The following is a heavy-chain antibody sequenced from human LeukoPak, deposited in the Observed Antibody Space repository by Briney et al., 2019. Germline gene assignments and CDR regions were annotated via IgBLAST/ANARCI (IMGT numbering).Heavy chain of an antibody. CDR1: GFTFSSYG. J-gene: IGHJ4*02. CDR2: IRYDGSNK. Sequence: GGSLRLSCAASGFTFSSYGMHWVRQAPGKGLEWVAFIRYDGSNKYYADSVKGRFTISRDNSKNTLYLQMNSLRTEDTAVYYCANPYCSSTSCYKGYWGQGTLVTVSS. D-gene: IGHD2-2*02. V-gene: IGHV3-30*02. CDR3: ANPYCSSTSCYKGY.